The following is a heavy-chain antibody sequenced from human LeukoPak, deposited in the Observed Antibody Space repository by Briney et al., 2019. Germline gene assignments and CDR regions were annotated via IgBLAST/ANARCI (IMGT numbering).Heavy chain of an antibody. CDR3: ARAHSGYSSGWDDAFDI. CDR2: ISSSGSTI. V-gene: IGHV3-48*03. Sequence: GGSLRLSCAASGFTFSSYEMNWVRQAPGKGLEWVSYISSSGSTIYYADSVKGRFTISRDNAKNSLYLQMSSLRAEDTAVYYCARAHSGYSSGWDDAFDIWGQGTMVTVSS. CDR1: GFTFSSYE. J-gene: IGHJ3*02. D-gene: IGHD6-19*01.